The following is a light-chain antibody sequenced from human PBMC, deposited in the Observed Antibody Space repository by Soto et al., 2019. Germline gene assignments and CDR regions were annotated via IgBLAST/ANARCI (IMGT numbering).Light chain of an antibody. Sequence: PGERVTLSCRASQSVSSYLAWYQQKPGQAPRLLIYDASNRATGIPARFSGSGSGTDFTLTISSLEPEDFAVYYCQQRSNWPTFGQGTRLEI. CDR3: QQRSNWPT. V-gene: IGKV3-11*01. J-gene: IGKJ5*01. CDR2: DAS. CDR1: QSVSSY.